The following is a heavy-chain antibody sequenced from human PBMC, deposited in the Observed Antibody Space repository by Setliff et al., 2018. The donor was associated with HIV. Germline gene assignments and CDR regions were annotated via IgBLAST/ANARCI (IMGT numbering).Heavy chain of an antibody. CDR1: GGSISSGGYY. D-gene: IGHD2-21*02. V-gene: IGHV4-61*08. CDR3: ATMTANWFDP. J-gene: IGHJ5*02. CDR2: IYRNGIT. Sequence: SETLSLTCTVSGGSISSGGYYWSWIRQHPGKGLEWIGYIYRNGITNYNPSLRSRVSISVDTSKNQFSLNLSSVTAADTAVYYCATMTANWFDPWGQGTLVTVSS.